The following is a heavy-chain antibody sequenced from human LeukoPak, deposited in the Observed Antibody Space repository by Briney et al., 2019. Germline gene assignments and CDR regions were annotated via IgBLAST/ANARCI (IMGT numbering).Heavy chain of an antibody. D-gene: IGHD1-20*01. V-gene: IGHV3-30*03. Sequence: GGSLRLSCAASGFTFNNYGMHWVRQAPGKGLEWVAVISYDGRNKHYPDSVKGRFTISRDNAKNSLYLQMNSLRAEDTAVYYCARRRYNWNAIDYWGQGTLVTVSS. CDR3: ARRRYNWNAIDY. J-gene: IGHJ4*02. CDR2: ISYDGRNK. CDR1: GFTFNNYG.